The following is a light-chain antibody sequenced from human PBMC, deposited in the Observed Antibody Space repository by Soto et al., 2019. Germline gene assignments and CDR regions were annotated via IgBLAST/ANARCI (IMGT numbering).Light chain of an antibody. V-gene: IGLV1-47*01. CDR1: SSNIGRDY. Sequence: QSVLTQPPSVSGTPGQRVNISCSGSSSNIGRDYVYWYQQFPGTAPKLLIYRGNQRPSGVPDRFSGSKSGTSASLAISGLQSEDEADYYCAAWDDSLNGWVFGGGTKVTVL. CDR2: RGN. CDR3: AAWDDSLNGWV. J-gene: IGLJ3*02.